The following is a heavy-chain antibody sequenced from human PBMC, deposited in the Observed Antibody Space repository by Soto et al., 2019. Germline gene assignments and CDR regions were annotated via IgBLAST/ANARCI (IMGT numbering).Heavy chain of an antibody. CDR1: GFTFSSYG. V-gene: IGHV3-30*18. D-gene: IGHD1-26*01. J-gene: IGHJ4*02. Sequence: GGSLRLSCAASGFTFSSYGMHWVRQAPGKGLEWVAVISYDGSNKYYADSVKGRFTISRDNSKNTLYLQMNSLRAEDTAVYYCAKDIQRELLGGYYFDYWGQGTLVTVSS. CDR3: AKDIQRELLGGYYFDY. CDR2: ISYDGSNK.